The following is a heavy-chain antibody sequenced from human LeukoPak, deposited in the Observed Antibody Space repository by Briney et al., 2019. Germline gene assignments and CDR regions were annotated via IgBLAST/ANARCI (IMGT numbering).Heavy chain of an antibody. Sequence: GGSLRLSCSPSGFTLSSYSMNWVRQAPGKGLEWVAFIDTTSRTMYYAGSVKGRFSISRDNVKNSLFLQMNSLRVEDTAVYYCVRDRVGGSLDYWGQGTLVTVSS. CDR2: IDTTSRTM. J-gene: IGHJ4*02. V-gene: IGHV3-48*01. CDR3: VRDRVGGSLDY. D-gene: IGHD1-26*01. CDR1: GFTLSSYS.